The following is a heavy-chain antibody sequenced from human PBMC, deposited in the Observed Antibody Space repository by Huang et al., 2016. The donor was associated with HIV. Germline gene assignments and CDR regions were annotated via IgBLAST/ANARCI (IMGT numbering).Heavy chain of an antibody. V-gene: IGHV1-8*01. J-gene: IGHJ4*02. CDR1: GYTFTDRD. D-gene: IGHD2-2*01. Sequence: QIQLVQSGAEVKKPGASVKVSCKASGYTFTDRDINWVRQATGPGLGWMGWINPNGGNSGSGQKLQGRVTRTRNTAVSPAYMGLSSLISKDTAVYYCTRGHSNTYPPLGYWGQGTLVTVSS. CDR2: INPNGGNS. CDR3: TRGHSNTYPPLGY.